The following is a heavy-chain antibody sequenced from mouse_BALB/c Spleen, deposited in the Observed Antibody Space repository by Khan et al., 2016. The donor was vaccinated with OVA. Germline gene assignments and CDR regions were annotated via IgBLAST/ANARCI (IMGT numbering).Heavy chain of an antibody. Sequence: VQLQQSGPELMKPGASVKISCKASGYSFTTYYIHWVKQSHGKSLEWIGYIDPFNGSTTYNQKFKGKATLTVDKSSSTAYMHLSSLTSEDSAVSYGASHGTSSWFAYWGQGTLVTVSA. CDR2: IDPFNGST. D-gene: IGHD1-1*01. CDR1: GYSFTTYY. J-gene: IGHJ3*01. V-gene: IGHV1S135*01. CDR3: ASHGTSSWFAY.